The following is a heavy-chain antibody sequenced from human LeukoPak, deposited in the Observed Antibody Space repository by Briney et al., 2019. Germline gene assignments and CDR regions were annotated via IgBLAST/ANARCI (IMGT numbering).Heavy chain of an antibody. CDR2: IKHDGSEK. V-gene: IGHV3-7*01. CDR1: GFIFTNYF. D-gene: IGHD3-3*01. J-gene: IGHJ4*02. CDR3: ATDRGWRTSGYYLYYFEY. Sequence: GGSLRPSCAASGFIFTNYFMSWVRQAPGRGLEWVASIKHDGSEKYYVDSVRGRFTISRDNTMNSLYLQMSSLRAEDTAVYYCATDRGWRTSGYYLYYFEYWGQGTLVTYSS.